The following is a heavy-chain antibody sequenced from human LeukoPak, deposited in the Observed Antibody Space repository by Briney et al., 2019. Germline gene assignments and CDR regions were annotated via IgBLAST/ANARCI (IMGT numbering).Heavy chain of an antibody. D-gene: IGHD2-8*02. V-gene: IGHV1-2*02. CDR1: GYTFTGYY. J-gene: IGHJ5*02. CDR3: ARVRQTGAESVS. CDR2: INPNGGGT. Sequence: GASVKVSCKASGYTFTGYYMHWVRQAPGQGLEWMGWINPNGGGTSYAQKFQDRVTMTRDTSINTAYMELTRLTSDDTAVYYCARVRQTGAESVSWGQGTLVTVSS.